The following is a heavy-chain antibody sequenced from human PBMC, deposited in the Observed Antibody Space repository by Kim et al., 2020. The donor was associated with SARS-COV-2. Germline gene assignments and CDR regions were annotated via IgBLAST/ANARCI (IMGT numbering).Heavy chain of an antibody. D-gene: IGHD6-13*01. CDR1: GFTFSSYA. J-gene: IGHJ5*02. CDR2: IWYDGSNK. CDR3: AKDSSSWTSNWFDP. V-gene: IGHV3-33*06. Sequence: GGSLRLSCAASGFTFSSYAMHWVRQAPGKGLEWVAVIWYDGSNKYYADSVKGRFTISRDNSKNTLYLQMNSLRAEDTAVYYCAKDSSSWTSNWFDPWGQGTLVTVSS.